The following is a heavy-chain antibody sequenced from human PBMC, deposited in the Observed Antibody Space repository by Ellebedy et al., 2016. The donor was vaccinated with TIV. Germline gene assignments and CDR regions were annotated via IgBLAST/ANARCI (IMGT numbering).Heavy chain of an antibody. V-gene: IGHV4-38-2*02. CDR2: IYPSGSI. Sequence: MPSETLSLTCTVSGYSISSGYYWVWIRHPPGKGLEWIASIYPSGSIYYNPSLKSRVTISVDTSENHFSLQLSSVTAADTAVYYWARDDMSYRSDPWGQGTLVTVAS. CDR3: ARDDMSYRSDP. J-gene: IGHJ5*02. CDR1: GYSISSGYY. D-gene: IGHD5/OR15-5a*01.